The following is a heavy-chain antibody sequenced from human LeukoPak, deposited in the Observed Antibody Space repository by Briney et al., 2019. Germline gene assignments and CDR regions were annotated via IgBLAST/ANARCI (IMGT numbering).Heavy chain of an antibody. J-gene: IGHJ4*02. V-gene: IGHV3-30-3*01. CDR1: GFRFSNYA. CDR3: ARDSAYYYDSSGFSYCDY. CDR2: ISFDGSKE. D-gene: IGHD3-22*01. Sequence: GGSLRLSCAASGFRFSNYAMHWVRQAPGKGLEWVAVISFDGSKEDYADSVKGRFTISRDNSKNTLYVQVNSLSVEDTAVYYCARDSAYYYDSSGFSYCDYWGPGTLVTVSS.